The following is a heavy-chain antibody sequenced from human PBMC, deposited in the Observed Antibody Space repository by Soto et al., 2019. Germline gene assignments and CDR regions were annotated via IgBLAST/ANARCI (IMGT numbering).Heavy chain of an antibody. Sequence: GGSQRLSCAASGFTFSSYGMHWVRQAPGKGLEWVAVIWYDVSNKYYADSVKGRFTISRDNSKNTLYLQMNSLRAEDTAVYYCARGGSVESYYYYYGMDVWGQGTTVTVSS. CDR1: GFTFSSYG. V-gene: IGHV3-33*01. J-gene: IGHJ6*02. CDR2: IWYDVSNK. D-gene: IGHD2-15*01. CDR3: ARGGSVESYYYYYGMDV.